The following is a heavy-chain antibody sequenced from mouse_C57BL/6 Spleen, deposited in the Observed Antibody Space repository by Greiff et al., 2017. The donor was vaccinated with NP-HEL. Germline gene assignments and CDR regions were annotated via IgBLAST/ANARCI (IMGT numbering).Heavy chain of an antibody. J-gene: IGHJ4*01. CDR1: GYTFTSYW. V-gene: IGHV1-55*01. CDR2: IYPGSGST. CDR3: ARSGLTGHYAMDY. D-gene: IGHD4-1*01. Sequence: QVQLQQPGAELVKPGASVKMSCKASGYTFTSYWITWVKQRPGQGLEWIGDIYPGSGSTNYNEKFKSKATLTVDTSSSTAYMQLSSLTSEDSAVYYCARSGLTGHYAMDYWGQGTSVTVSS.